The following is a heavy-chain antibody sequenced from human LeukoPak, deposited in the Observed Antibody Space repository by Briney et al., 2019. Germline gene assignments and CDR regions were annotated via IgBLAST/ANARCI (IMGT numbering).Heavy chain of an antibody. CDR3: ATSIAGTPPYYFDY. Sequence: PGGSLRLSCAASGFTFSSYAMHWVRQAPGKGLEYVSAISSNGGSTYYANSVKGRFTISRGNSKNTLYLQMGSLRAEDMAVYYCATSIAGTPPYYFDYWGQGTLVTVSS. J-gene: IGHJ4*02. CDR1: GFTFSSYA. D-gene: IGHD6-13*01. CDR2: ISSNGGST. V-gene: IGHV3-64*01.